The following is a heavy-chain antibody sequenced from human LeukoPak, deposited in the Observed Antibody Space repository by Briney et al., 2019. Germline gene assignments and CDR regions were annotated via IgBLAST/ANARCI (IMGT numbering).Heavy chain of an antibody. J-gene: IGHJ5*02. Sequence: ASVKVSCKASGFTFTSSAMQWVRQARGQRLEWIGWIVVGSGNTNYAQKFQERVTITRDMSTSTAYMELSSLRSEDTAVYYCAADRPWCYDFWSGYYRGAANWFDPWGQGTLVTVSS. CDR1: GFTFTSSA. D-gene: IGHD3-3*01. V-gene: IGHV1-58*02. CDR2: IVVGSGNT. CDR3: AADRPWCYDFWSGYYRGAANWFDP.